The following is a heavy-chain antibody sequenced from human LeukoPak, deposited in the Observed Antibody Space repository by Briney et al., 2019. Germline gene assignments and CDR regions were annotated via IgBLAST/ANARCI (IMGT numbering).Heavy chain of an antibody. D-gene: IGHD1-26*01. CDR2: INPNSGGT. V-gene: IGHV1-2*02. Sequence: ASVKVSCKASGYTFAGYYMHWVRQAPGQGLEWMGWINPNSGGTNYAQKFQGRVTMTRDTSISTAYMELSRLRSDDTAVYYCARDIRWELPNWFDPWGQGALVTVSS. CDR1: GYTFAGYY. CDR3: ARDIRWELPNWFDP. J-gene: IGHJ5*02.